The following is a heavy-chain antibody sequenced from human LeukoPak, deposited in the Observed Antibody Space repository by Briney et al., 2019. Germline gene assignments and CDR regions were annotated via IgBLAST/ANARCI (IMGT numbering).Heavy chain of an antibody. J-gene: IGHJ3*02. D-gene: IGHD3-3*01. Sequence: ASVKVSCKASGYTFTSYGISWVRQAPGQGLEWMGWISAYNGNTNYAQKLQGRVTMTTDTSTSTAYMELRSLRSDDTAVYYCAGAPFLEWSHDAFDIWGQGTMVTVSS. CDR2: ISAYNGNT. V-gene: IGHV1-18*01. CDR1: GYTFTSYG. CDR3: AGAPFLEWSHDAFDI.